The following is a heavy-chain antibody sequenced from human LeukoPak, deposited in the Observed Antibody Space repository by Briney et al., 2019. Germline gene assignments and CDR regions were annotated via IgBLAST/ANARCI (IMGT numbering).Heavy chain of an antibody. CDR1: GGSISSNNYY. V-gene: IGHV4-39*01. J-gene: IGHJ5*02. CDR3: ARHARAPNWFDP. CDR2: IFHSGST. Sequence: SETLSLTCTVSGGSISSNNYYCGWIRQPPGKGLEWIGTIFHSGSTSYNPSLRSRVTISVDTSKNQFSLKLSSVTAADTAVYYCARHARAPNWFDPWGQGTLVTVPS.